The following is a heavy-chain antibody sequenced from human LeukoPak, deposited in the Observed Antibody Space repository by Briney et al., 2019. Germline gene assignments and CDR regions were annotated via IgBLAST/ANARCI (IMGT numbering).Heavy chain of an antibody. CDR1: GYTFTSYG. CDR2: ISAYNGNT. CDR3: ARDKVVVDYYYYYMDV. D-gene: IGHD2-21*01. V-gene: IGHV1-18*01. J-gene: IGHJ6*03. Sequence: ASVKVSCKASGYTFTSYGISWVRQAPGQGLEWMGWISAYNGNTNYAQKFQGRVTITADESTSTAYMELSSLRSEDTAVYYCARDKVVVDYYYYYMDVWGKGTTVTVSS.